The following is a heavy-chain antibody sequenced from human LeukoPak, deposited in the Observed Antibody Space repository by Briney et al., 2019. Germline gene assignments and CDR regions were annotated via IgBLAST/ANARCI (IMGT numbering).Heavy chain of an antibody. V-gene: IGHV1-18*01. CDR2: ISAYNGNT. D-gene: IGHD4-17*01. Sequence: ASVNVSCKASGYTFTSYGISWVRQAPGQGLEWMGWISAYNGNTNYAQKLQGRVTMTTDTSTSTAYMELRSLRSDDTAVYYYARDMSNDYGDYVDYWGQGTLVTVSS. CDR1: GYTFTSYG. CDR3: ARDMSNDYGDYVDY. J-gene: IGHJ4*02.